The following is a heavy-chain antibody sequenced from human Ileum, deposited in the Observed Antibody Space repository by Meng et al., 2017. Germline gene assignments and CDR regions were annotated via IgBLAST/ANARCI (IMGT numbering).Heavy chain of an antibody. CDR1: GYTFTSYG. CDR3: ARDREAYYYDRSGYRGFTGNDY. V-gene: IGHV1-18*01. D-gene: IGHD3-22*01. CDR2: ISAYNRNT. Sequence: ASVKVSCKASGYTFTSYGISWVRQAPGQGLEWMRWISAYNRNTNYEQKLQGRVTMTTDTSTSTAYMELRSLRSDDTAVYYRARDREAYYYDRSGYRGFTGNDYWGQGTLVTVSS. J-gene: IGHJ4*01.